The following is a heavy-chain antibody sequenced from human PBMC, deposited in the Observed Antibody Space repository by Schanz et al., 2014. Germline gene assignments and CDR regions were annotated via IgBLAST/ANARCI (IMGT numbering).Heavy chain of an antibody. J-gene: IGHJ4*02. V-gene: IGHV3-23*04. Sequence: VHLVESGGGLVQPGGSLRLSCAASGVTFSSYAMSWVRQAPGKGLEWVSGIEFSGGTTYYADSVKGRFTISRDNSNNTLYLQMKSLRAEDTAVYYCAKYGGGYSYGFVEYWRQGTLVTVSS. CDR3: AKYGGGYSYGFVEY. CDR1: GVTFSSYA. CDR2: IEFSGGTT. D-gene: IGHD5-18*01.